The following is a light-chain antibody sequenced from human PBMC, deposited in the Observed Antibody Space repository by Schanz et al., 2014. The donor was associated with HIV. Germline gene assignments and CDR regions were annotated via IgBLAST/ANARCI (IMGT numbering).Light chain of an antibody. CDR3: LSYDSSLSGSV. Sequence: QSVLTQPPSVSGAPGQRVTISCTGSRSNIGAGYDVHWYQQLPGTAPKLLIYGNTNRPSGVPDRFSGSKSGTSVSLAITGLQAEDEADYYCLSYDSSLSGSVFGGGTKLTVL. CDR1: RSNIGAGYD. CDR2: GNT. V-gene: IGLV1-40*01. J-gene: IGLJ3*02.